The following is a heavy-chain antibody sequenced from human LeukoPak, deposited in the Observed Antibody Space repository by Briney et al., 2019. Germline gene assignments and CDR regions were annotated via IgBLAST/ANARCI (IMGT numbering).Heavy chain of an antibody. CDR3: ARAKTYYYDSSGYYKVSLFDY. D-gene: IGHD3-22*01. J-gene: IGHJ4*02. Sequence: SDTLSLTCAVSGYSISSSNWWGWIRQPPGKGLEWIGYMYYTGSTYYNPSLKSRVTMSVDRSKNQFSLKLSSVTAADTAVYYCARAKTYYYDSSGYYKVSLFDYWGQGTLVTVSS. CDR1: GYSISSSNW. V-gene: IGHV4-28*03. CDR2: MYYTGST.